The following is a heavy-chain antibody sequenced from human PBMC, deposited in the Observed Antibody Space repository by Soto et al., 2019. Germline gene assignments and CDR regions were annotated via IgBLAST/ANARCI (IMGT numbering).Heavy chain of an antibody. V-gene: IGHV1-69*06. CDR3: ARLRTARVDWNFYYYGMDV. J-gene: IGHJ6*02. Sequence: SVNVSCKASGGTFSSYAISWVRQAPGQGLEWMGGIIPIFGTANYAQKFQGRVTITADKSTSTAYMELSSLRSEDTAVYYCARLRTARVDWNFYYYGMDVWGQGTTVTVSS. CDR1: GGTFSSYA. D-gene: IGHD1-7*01. CDR2: IIPIFGTA.